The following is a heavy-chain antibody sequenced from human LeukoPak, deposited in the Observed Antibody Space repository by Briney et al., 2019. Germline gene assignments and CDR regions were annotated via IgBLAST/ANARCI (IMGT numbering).Heavy chain of an antibody. CDR3: VGGGDWLPEY. CDR1: GASVSGKF. J-gene: IGHJ4*01. Sequence: PSETLSLTCTVSGASVSGKFWSWIRHSPGNGLEWIGLIYYSGSTKFNPSLKSRVAMSVDPSNNQFPLSLNSVTTTDTAVYFCVGGGDWLPEYWGHGTQVIVSS. D-gene: IGHD3/OR15-3a*01. V-gene: IGHV4-59*02. CDR2: IYYSGST.